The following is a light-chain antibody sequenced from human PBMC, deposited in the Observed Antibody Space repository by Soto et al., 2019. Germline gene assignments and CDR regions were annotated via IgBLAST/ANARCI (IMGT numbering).Light chain of an antibody. CDR3: LSYTGSSARI. Sequence: QSVLTHPSSVSGSPGQSLTISCPGTSRDVGGYDYVSWYQQNPCKAPKLMIYEVFNRPSGVSGRFSGSKSGNTASLTISGLQAEDEGDYYCLSYTGSSARIFGTGTKVTVL. CDR2: EVF. J-gene: IGLJ1*01. V-gene: IGLV2-14*01. CDR1: SRDVGGYDY.